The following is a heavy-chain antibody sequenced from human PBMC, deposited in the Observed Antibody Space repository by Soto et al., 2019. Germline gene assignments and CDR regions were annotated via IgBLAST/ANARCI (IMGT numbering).Heavy chain of an antibody. CDR2: IGHVSNAI. D-gene: IGHD6-13*01. Sequence: QVQLVESGGGVVQPGRSLRLSCATSGFTFNGYGMHWVRQAPGKGLEWVAVIGHVSNAINYADYVKGRFTISRDNTQNTLFLQLDSLRDEDTAVYYCVRDLRAGKYFDNWGQGSLVVVSS. CDR1: GFTFNGYG. CDR3: VRDLRAGKYFDN. V-gene: IGHV3-33*01. J-gene: IGHJ4*02.